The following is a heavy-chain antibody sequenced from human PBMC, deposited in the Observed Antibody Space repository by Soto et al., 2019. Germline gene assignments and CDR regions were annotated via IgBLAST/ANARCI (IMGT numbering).Heavy chain of an antibody. Sequence: EVQLLESGGGLVQPGGSLRLSCAASGFTFSSYAMSWVRQAPGKGLEWVSAISGSGGSTYYADSVKGRFTISRDNSKNTLYLQMNSLRAEDTAVYYCAKEGYDYLWGSYPYAYYFDYWGQGTLVTVSS. D-gene: IGHD3-16*01. CDR2: ISGSGGST. CDR3: AKEGYDYLWGSYPYAYYFDY. V-gene: IGHV3-23*01. CDR1: GFTFSSYA. J-gene: IGHJ4*02.